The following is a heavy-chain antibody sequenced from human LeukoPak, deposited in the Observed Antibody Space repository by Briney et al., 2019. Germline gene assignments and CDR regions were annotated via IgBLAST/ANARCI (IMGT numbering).Heavy chain of an antibody. V-gene: IGHV1-46*01. CDR2: INPSGGST. CDR3: ARDEIGAMAPYV. Sequence: ASVKVSCMASGYTFTSYYMHWVRQAPGQGLEWMGIINPSGGSTSYAQKFQGRVTMTRDTSTSTVYMELSSLRSEDTAVYYCARDEIGAMAPYVWGQGTTVTVSS. CDR1: GYTFTSYY. D-gene: IGHD5-18*01. J-gene: IGHJ6*02.